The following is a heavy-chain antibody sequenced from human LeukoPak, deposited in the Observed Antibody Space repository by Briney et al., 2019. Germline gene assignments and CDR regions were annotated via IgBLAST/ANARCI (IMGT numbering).Heavy chain of an antibody. V-gene: IGHV4-59*01. D-gene: IGHD3-22*01. J-gene: IGHJ6*03. CDR2: ISNSGST. CDR3: ARTPMTKPFYYYYYLDV. CDR1: GGSLSSSY. Sequence: PSETLSLTCAVSGGSLSSSYWSWIRQPPGKGLEWIGYISNSGSTSYNASLKSRDTISADTSKKQFSLKLSSVTAADTAVYYCARTPMTKPFYYYYYLDVWGKGTTVTVSS.